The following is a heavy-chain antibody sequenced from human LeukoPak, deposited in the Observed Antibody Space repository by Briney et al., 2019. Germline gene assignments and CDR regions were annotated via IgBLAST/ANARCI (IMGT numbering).Heavy chain of an antibody. CDR3: ARDLKGYFDY. CDR2: ISGSGGST. Sequence: GGSLRLSCAASGFTFSTYAMSWVRQAPGKGLEWVSAISGSGGSTYYADSVKGRFTISRDNSKNTLYLQMNSLRAEDTAVYYCARDLKGYFDYWGQGTLVTVSS. V-gene: IGHV3-23*01. J-gene: IGHJ4*02. CDR1: GFTFSTYA.